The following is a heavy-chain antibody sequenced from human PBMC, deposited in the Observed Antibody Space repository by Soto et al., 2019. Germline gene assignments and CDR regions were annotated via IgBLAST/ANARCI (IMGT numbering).Heavy chain of an antibody. D-gene: IGHD2-2*01. V-gene: IGHV2-5*02. Sequence: SGPTLVNPTQTLTLTCTFSGFSLSTSGVGVGWIRQPPGKALEWLVLIYWDDDKRYRPSLKSRLTITKDTSKNQVVLTMTNMDPMDTAIFYCARGVRYCSRTSCPNCYDPWGQGTLVTVSS. CDR2: IYWDDDK. J-gene: IGHJ5*02. CDR3: ARGVRYCSRTSCPNCYDP. CDR1: GFSLSTSGVG.